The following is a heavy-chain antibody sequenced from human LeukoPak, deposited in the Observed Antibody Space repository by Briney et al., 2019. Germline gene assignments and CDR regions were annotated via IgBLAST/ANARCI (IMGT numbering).Heavy chain of an antibody. Sequence: PPGGSLRLSCAASGFTVSSNYMSWVRLAPRKGLECVPYISLSSSTIYCADSVKGRFTISRDNAKNSLYLQMNSLRDEDTAVYYCAAPTSYYSFDYWGQGTLVTVSS. CDR3: AAPTSYYSFDY. CDR2: ISLSSSTI. V-gene: IGHV3-48*02. J-gene: IGHJ4*02. D-gene: IGHD2-21*01. CDR1: GFTVSSNY.